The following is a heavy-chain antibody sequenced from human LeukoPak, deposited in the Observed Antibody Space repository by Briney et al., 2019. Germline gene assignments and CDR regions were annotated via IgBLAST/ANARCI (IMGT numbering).Heavy chain of an antibody. Sequence: SETLSLTCTVSGDSIGSYYWSWIRQPPGKGLEWIGRIYTSGSTKYNPSLKSRVTMSVDTSKNQVSLKLNSVTAADTAVYYCARDGRQYYGSGSLDYWGQGTLVTVSS. CDR1: GDSIGSYY. CDR3: ARDGRQYYGSGSLDY. J-gene: IGHJ4*02. V-gene: IGHV4-4*07. CDR2: IYTSGST. D-gene: IGHD3-10*01.